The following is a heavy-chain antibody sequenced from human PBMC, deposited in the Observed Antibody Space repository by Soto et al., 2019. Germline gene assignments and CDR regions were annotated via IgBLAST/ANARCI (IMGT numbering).Heavy chain of an antibody. CDR1: GFTFSSYW. D-gene: IGHD3-16*01. CDR3: ARDPRDLVGIWGSQP. Sequence: GGSLRLSCAASGFTFSSYWMSWVRQAPGKGLEWVANIKQDGSEKYYVDSVKGRFTISRDNAKNSLYLQMNSLRAEDTAVYYCARDPRDLVGIWGSQPWGQGTLVTVSS. CDR2: IKQDGSEK. J-gene: IGHJ5*02. V-gene: IGHV3-7*01.